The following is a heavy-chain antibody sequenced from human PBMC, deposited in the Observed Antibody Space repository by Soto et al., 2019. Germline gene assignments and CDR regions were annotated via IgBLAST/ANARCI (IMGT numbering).Heavy chain of an antibody. J-gene: IGHJ3*02. CDR2: IYPGDSDT. D-gene: IGHD3-10*01. V-gene: IGHV5-51*01. CDR1: GYSFTSYW. Sequence: GESLKISCKGSGYSFTSYWIGWVRQMPGKGLEWMGIIYPGDSDTRYSPSFQGQVTISAVKSISTAYLQWSSLKASATAMYYCARPFYGSGSQTDAFDSRGQGTRSAVSS. CDR3: ARPFYGSGSQTDAFDS.